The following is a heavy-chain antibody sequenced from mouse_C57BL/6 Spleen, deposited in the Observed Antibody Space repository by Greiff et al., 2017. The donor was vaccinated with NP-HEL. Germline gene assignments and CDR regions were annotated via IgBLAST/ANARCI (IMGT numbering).Heavy chain of an antibody. V-gene: IGHV1-50*01. D-gene: IGHD1-1*01. CDR3: ARGRGPLRR. CDR2: IDPSDSYT. CDR1: GYTFTSYW. J-gene: IGHJ3*02. Sequence: QVQLQQPGAELVKPGASVKLSCKASGYTFTSYWMQWVKQRPGQGLEWIGEIDPSDSYTNYNQKFKGKATLTVDTSSSTAYMQLSSLTSEDSAVYYCARGRGPLRRWGQRTLVTVSA.